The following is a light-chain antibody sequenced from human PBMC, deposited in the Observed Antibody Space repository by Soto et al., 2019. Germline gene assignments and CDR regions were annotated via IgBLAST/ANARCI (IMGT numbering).Light chain of an antibody. Sequence: QAVVTQPPSVSGAPGQRVTISGTGSSSNIGAGYDVHWYQQLPGTAPKLLIYGNSNRPSGVPDRFSGSKSGTSASLAITGLQAEDEADYYCQSYDSSLSGSYVFGTGTKLTVL. CDR3: QSYDSSLSGSYV. J-gene: IGLJ1*01. CDR1: SSNIGAGYD. CDR2: GNS. V-gene: IGLV1-40*01.